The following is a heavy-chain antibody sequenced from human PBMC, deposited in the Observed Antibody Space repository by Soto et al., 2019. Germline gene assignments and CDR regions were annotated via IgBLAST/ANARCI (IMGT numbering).Heavy chain of an antibody. D-gene: IGHD6-13*01. CDR2: IHYSGTT. Sequence: KPSETLSLTCTVSGGSMRNYVWTWIRQPPGKGLEWIGYIHYSGTTSFFPSYNPSLRSRVTISEATSKNQFSLKLLSVTTADTAVYFCAAGEASSRNLAPYYLDFWGQGTLVTVSS. V-gene: IGHV4-59*01. CDR3: AAGEASSRNLAPYYLDF. J-gene: IGHJ4*02. CDR1: GGSMRNYV.